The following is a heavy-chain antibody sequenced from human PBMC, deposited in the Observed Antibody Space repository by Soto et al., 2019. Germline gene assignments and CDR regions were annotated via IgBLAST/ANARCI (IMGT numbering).Heavy chain of an antibody. Sequence: ASVKVSCKASGYTFTSYNIDWVRQATGQGLEWMGWMNPNIGNTGSAPKFQGRVTMTMDTSISTAYMELSSLRSEDTAVYYCARAVGTVSTSDYWGQGTLVNVSS. CDR3: ARAVGTVSTSDY. CDR1: GYTFTSYN. J-gene: IGHJ4*02. D-gene: IGHD4-17*01. V-gene: IGHV1-8*01. CDR2: MNPNIGNT.